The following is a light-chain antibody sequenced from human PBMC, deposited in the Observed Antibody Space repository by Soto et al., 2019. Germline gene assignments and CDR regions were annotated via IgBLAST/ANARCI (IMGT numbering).Light chain of an antibody. V-gene: IGKV1-12*01. CDR1: QGIGSW. CDR2: AAS. Sequence: DIQMTQSPSSVPASVGDRVTITCRASQGIGSWLAWYQQKPGKAPKLLISAASNFQGGVPSRFSGSASGTDFTLTISSLQPEDFATYYCQQAYSFPLTFGGGTKVEVK. CDR3: QQAYSFPLT. J-gene: IGKJ4*01.